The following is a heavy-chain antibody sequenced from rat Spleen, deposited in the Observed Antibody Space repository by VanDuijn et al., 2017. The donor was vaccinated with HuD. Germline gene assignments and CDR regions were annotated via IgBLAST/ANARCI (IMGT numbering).Heavy chain of an antibody. J-gene: IGHJ4*01. CDR3: ARQNYVMDA. V-gene: IGHV5-22*01. CDR1: GFTFSDYY. CDR2: ISYDGSST. Sequence: EVPLVESGGGLVEPGRSLKLSCAASGFTFSDYYMAWVRQAPTKGLEWVATISYDGSSTYYRDSVKGRFTIARDNAKSTLYLQMNSLRSEDTATYYCARQNYVMDAWGQGASVTVSS.